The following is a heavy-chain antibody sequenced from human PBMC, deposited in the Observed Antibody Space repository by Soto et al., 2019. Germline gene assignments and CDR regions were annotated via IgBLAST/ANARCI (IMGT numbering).Heavy chain of an antibody. CDR2: ISAYNGNT. D-gene: IGHD6-19*01. CDR1: GYTFTSYG. CDR3: ARRSRLAVAGTGYFDY. Sequence: ASVKVSCKASGYTFTSYGISWVRQAPGQGPEWMGWISAYNGNTNYAQKLQGRVTMTTDTSTSTAYMELRSLRSDDTAVYYCARRSRLAVAGTGYFDYWGQGTLVTVSS. V-gene: IGHV1-18*01. J-gene: IGHJ4*02.